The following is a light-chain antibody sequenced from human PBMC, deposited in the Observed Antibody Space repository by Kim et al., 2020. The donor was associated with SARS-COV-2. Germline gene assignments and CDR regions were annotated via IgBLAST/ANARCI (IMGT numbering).Light chain of an antibody. CDR1: IRDVGYNNS. V-gene: IGLV2-14*03. CDR2: DVS. CDR3: SSHTTRSTYV. Sequence: GQSITISCTGTIRDVGYNNSDSWYQQHTGKAPKLIIYDVSERASGVPHRFSGSRSGNTATLTISGLRAKDEGDYYCSSHTTRSTYVFGSGTRVTVL. J-gene: IGLJ1*01.